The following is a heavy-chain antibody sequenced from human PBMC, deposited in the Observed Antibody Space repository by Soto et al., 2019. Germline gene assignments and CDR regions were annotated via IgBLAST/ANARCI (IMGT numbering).Heavy chain of an antibody. CDR2: IWYDGSNK. Sequence: GGSLRLSCAASGFTFSSYGMHWVRQAPGKGLEWVAVIWYDGSNKYYADSVKGRFTISRDNSKNTLYLQMNSLRAEDTAVYYCARVYSSSWFQFDYWGQGTLVTVSS. CDR1: GFTFSSYG. D-gene: IGHD6-13*01. CDR3: ARVYSSSWFQFDY. V-gene: IGHV3-33*01. J-gene: IGHJ4*02.